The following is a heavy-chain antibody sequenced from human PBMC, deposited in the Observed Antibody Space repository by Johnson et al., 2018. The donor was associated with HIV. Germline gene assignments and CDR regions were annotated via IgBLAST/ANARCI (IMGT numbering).Heavy chain of an antibody. J-gene: IGHJ3*02. D-gene: IGHD1-7*01. CDR1: GFTFSDYY. V-gene: IGHV3-11*01. Sequence: QVQLVESGGGLVKPGGSLRLPCAASGFTFSDYYMSWIRQAPGKGLEWVSYISSSGNTIYYADSVKGRFTISRDNAKNSLYLQMNSLRAEDTAVYYCARDTVRGELELPDGFDIWGQGTMVTVSS. CDR2: ISSSGNTI. CDR3: ARDTVRGELELPDGFDI.